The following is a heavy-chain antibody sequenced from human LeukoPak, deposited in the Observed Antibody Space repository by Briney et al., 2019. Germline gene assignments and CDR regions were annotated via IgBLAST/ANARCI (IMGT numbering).Heavy chain of an antibody. V-gene: IGHV4-59*01. Sequence: SETLSLTCTVSGGSIGTYYWSWIRQPPGKGLEWIGYIYYGGSTNYNPSLKSRVTISVDTSKNQFPLKLSSVTAADTAMYYCARDGRIAVAGFYCYYGMDVWGQGTTVTVSS. CDR2: IYYGGST. D-gene: IGHD6-19*01. J-gene: IGHJ6*02. CDR3: ARDGRIAVAGFYCYYGMDV. CDR1: GGSIGTYY.